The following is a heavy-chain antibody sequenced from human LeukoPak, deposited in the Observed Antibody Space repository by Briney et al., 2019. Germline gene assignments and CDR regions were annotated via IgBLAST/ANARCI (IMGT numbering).Heavy chain of an antibody. Sequence: SETLSLTCVVYGESLSKYYWTWIRQSPGKGLEWIGEINHRGSTNHNPSLKSRVTLSVDTSKHQFSLKLTSVTAADAAVYYCASSVGSTDYWGQGTLVTVSS. V-gene: IGHV4-34*01. D-gene: IGHD1-26*01. J-gene: IGHJ4*02. CDR3: ASSVGSTDY. CDR1: GESLSKYY. CDR2: INHRGST.